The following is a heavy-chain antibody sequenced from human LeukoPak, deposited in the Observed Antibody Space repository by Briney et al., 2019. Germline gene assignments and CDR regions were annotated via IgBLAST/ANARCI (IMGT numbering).Heavy chain of an antibody. CDR2: INPNSGGT. Sequence: ASVKVSCRASGYTFTGYYMHWVRQAPGQGLEWMGWINPNSGGTNYAQKFQGWVTMTRDTSISTAYMELSRLRSDDTAVYYCARSKWERTFDYWGQGTLVTVSS. V-gene: IGHV1-2*04. CDR3: ARSKWERTFDY. J-gene: IGHJ4*02. D-gene: IGHD1-26*01. CDR1: GYTFTGYY.